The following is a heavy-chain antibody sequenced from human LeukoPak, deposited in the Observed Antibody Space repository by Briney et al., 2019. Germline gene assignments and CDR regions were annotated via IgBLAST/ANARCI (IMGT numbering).Heavy chain of an antibody. CDR1: EFTFSDYA. CDR2: ITGSGGST. J-gene: IGHJ4*02. V-gene: IGHV3-23*01. Sequence: GGSLKLSCVASEFTFSDYAMSWVRQAPGKGLEWVSAITGSGGSTYYADSVKGRFTISRDNSKNTLYLQMNSLRADDTAVYYCAKGKDCWGQGTLVTVSS. CDR3: AKGKDC.